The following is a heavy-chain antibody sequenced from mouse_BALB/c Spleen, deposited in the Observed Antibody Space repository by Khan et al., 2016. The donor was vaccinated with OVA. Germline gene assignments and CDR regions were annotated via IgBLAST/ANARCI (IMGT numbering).Heavy chain of an antibody. Sequence: EVQLQESGPGLVKPSQSLSLTCTVTGYSITSDYAWNWIRQFPGNKLEWMGYISYSGSTNYNPSLKSRISITRDTSKNQFFLQLNSVTTEDTATYYCTNHDGYIDYWGQGTTLTVSS. V-gene: IGHV3-2*02. D-gene: IGHD1-3*01. J-gene: IGHJ2*01. CDR3: TNHDGYIDY. CDR1: GYSITSDYA. CDR2: ISYSGST.